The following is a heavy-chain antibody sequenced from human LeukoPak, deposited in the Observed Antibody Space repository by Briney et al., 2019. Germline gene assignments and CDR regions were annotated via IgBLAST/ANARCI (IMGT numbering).Heavy chain of an antibody. D-gene: IGHD3-3*01. CDR1: GYTFTSYG. CDR2: ISAYNGNT. CDR3: ARTAYDFWSGYYIPTQN. V-gene: IGHV1-18*01. J-gene: IGHJ4*02. Sequence: ASVKVSCKASGYTFTSYGISWVRQAPGQGLEWMGWISAYNGNTNYAQKLQGRVTITTDTSTSTAYMELRSLRSDDTAVYYCARTAYDFWSGYYIPTQNWGQGTLVTVSS.